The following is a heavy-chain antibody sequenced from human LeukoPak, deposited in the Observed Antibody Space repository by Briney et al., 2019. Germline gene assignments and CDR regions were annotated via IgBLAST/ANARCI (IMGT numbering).Heavy chain of an antibody. Sequence: GGSLRLSCAASGFTFDDYAMHWVRHAPGKGLEWVSGISWNSGSIGYADSVKGRFTISRDNAKNTLYLQMNSLRAEDTALYYCAKDIRSGSSAWETGPNDYWGQGTLVTVSS. CDR3: AKDIRSGSSAWETGPNDY. V-gene: IGHV3-9*01. D-gene: IGHD6-6*01. CDR1: GFTFDDYA. J-gene: IGHJ4*02. CDR2: ISWNSGSI.